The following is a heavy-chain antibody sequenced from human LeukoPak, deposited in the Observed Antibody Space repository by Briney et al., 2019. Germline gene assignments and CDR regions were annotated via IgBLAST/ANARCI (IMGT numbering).Heavy chain of an antibody. CDR1: GFTFSGSA. CDR2: SGGNT. D-gene: IGHD5-24*01. Sequence: GGSLRLSCAASGFTFSGSAMSWVRQAPGKGLEWVSLSGGNTYYADPVKGRFTISRDNSKDTLYLQMNSLRAEDTAIYYCARDIQLPTWGLGTMVTVSS. J-gene: IGHJ3*01. V-gene: IGHV3-23*01. CDR3: ARDIQLPT.